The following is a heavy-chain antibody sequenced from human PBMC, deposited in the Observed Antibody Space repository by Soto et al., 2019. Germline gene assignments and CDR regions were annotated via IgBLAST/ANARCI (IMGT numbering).Heavy chain of an antibody. D-gene: IGHD3-3*01. CDR1: GFTFHSFW. CDR3: ARAPTYYDFWRGNKYMDV. Sequence: EVQLVESGGGFVQPGGSLRLSCGASGFTFHSFWMSWVRQTPGKGLEWVASLKHDGSESYYVDSVKGRFTISRDNPKNSLYLQMNGLRGEDTAVYYCARAPTYYDFWRGNKYMDVWGKGTTVTVSS. J-gene: IGHJ6*03. V-gene: IGHV3-7*01. CDR2: LKHDGSES.